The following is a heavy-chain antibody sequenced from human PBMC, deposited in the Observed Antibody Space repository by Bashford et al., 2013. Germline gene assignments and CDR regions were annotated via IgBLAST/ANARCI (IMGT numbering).Heavy chain of an antibody. CDR2: IYGGGTT. J-gene: IGHJ4*02. Sequence: GGSLRLSCVASGFTVSSNYMTWVRQAPGKGLEWVSIIYGGGTTSYADSVKGRFIISRDNSKNTVYLRMNNLRAEDSAVYYCTTGSPYNDFWSGYYPSFDYWGQGTLVTVSS. D-gene: IGHD3-3*01. V-gene: IGHV3-53*01. CDR1: GFTVSSNY. CDR3: TTGSPYNDFWSGYYPSFDY.